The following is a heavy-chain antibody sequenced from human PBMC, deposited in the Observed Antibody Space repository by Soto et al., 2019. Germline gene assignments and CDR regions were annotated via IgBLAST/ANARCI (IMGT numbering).Heavy chain of an antibody. D-gene: IGHD4-17*01. Sequence: QVQLVQSGAEVKKPGSSVKVSCKASGGTFSSYAISWVRQAPGQGLEWMGGMIPIFGTANYAQKFQGRVTITEDESTSTADMAPSSVRSEDTGVYYCARGGYGDYGAYYYYAMDVWGQGTTVTVSS. CDR1: GGTFSSYA. J-gene: IGHJ6*02. CDR3: ARGGYGDYGAYYYYAMDV. V-gene: IGHV1-69*12. CDR2: MIPIFGTA.